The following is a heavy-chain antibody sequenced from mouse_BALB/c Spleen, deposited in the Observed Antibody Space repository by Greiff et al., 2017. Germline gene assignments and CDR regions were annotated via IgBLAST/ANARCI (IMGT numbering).Heavy chain of an antibody. Sequence: EVKVVESGGGLVKPGGSLKLSCAASGFTFSSYTMSWVRQTPEKRLEWVATISSGGSYTYYPDSVKGRFTISRDNAKNTLYLQMSSLKSEDTAMYYCTREDSFFDYWGQGTTLTVSS. CDR3: TREDSFFDY. J-gene: IGHJ2*01. CDR2: ISSGGSYT. CDR1: GFTFSSYT. V-gene: IGHV5-6-4*01.